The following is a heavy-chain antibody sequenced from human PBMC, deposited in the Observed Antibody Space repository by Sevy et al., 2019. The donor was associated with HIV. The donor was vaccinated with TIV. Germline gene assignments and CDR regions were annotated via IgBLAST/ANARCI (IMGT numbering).Heavy chain of an antibody. D-gene: IGHD6-19*01. Sequence: ASVKVSCQTSGYTFTDRYIHWVRQVPGQGLEWMGYINPDTGNTRYAQKFQARVTMTGDTSVSTAYMELRRLTSDDTAVYFCARVHPPRLSGHDSGWYPFDYWGQGTLVTVSS. J-gene: IGHJ4*02. V-gene: IGHV1-2*02. CDR3: ARVHPPRLSGHDSGWYPFDY. CDR1: GYTFTDRY. CDR2: INPDTGNT.